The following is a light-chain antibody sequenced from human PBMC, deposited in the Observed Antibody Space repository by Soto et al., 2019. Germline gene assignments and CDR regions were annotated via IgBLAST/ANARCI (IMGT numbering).Light chain of an antibody. V-gene: IGLV2-23*02. CDR2: EVT. CDR1: SSDVGSYNL. J-gene: IGLJ2*01. Sequence: QSALTQPASMSGSAGQSITISCTGTSSDVGSYNLVSWYQQHPGKAPKLMIYEVTKRPSGVSNRLSGSKSGNTASLTISGLQAEDEADYYCASFAVVDTVVFGGGTKLNVL. CDR3: ASFAVVDTVV.